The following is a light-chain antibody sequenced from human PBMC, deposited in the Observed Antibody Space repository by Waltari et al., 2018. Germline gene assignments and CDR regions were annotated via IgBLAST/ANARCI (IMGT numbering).Light chain of an antibody. Sequence: DIVMTQSQLSLPVTPGEPASISCRSSQSLLHSNGYNYLAWYVQKAGQSPQLLIHLGSNRASGVPDRFSDSGSGTDFTLKISRVEAEDVGVYYCMQALQTPWTFGQGTKVEMK. CDR1: QSLLHSNGYNY. CDR3: MQALQTPWT. V-gene: IGKV2-28*01. CDR2: LGS. J-gene: IGKJ1*01.